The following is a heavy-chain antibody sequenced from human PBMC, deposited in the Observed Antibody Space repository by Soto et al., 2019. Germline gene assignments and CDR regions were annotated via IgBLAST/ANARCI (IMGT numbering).Heavy chain of an antibody. D-gene: IGHD3-22*01. Sequence: GGSLRLSCAASGFTFDDYAMHWVRQAPGKGLEWVSGISWNSGSIGYADSVKGRFTISRDNAKNSLYLQMNSLRAEDTALYYCAKSDDSSGWDYYYGMDVWGQGTRVTVSS. V-gene: IGHV3-9*01. CDR2: ISWNSGSI. J-gene: IGHJ6*02. CDR3: AKSDDSSGWDYYYGMDV. CDR1: GFTFDDYA.